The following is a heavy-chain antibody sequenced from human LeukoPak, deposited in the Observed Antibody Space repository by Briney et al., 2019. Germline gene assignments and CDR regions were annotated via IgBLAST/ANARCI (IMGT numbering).Heavy chain of an antibody. CDR3: ASYREAYDLYPHGLDV. CDR2: IYASGNT. CDR1: GASVSTTAYF. Sequence: PSETLSLTCSVSGASVSTTAYFWNWIRQPAGGGLEWIGRIYASGNTHYNPSLKSRVTMSLDTSKNQFSLTMNSVTAADSAVYFCASYREAYDLYPHGLDVWGRGTVVTVSS. J-gene: IGHJ3*01. D-gene: IGHD5-24*01. V-gene: IGHV4-61*02.